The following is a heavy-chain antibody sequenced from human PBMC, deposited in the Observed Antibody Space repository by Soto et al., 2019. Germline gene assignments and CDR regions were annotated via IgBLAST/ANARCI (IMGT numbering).Heavy chain of an antibody. CDR3: ARHPMVRGVIDY. CDR1: GGSISSYY. V-gene: IGHV4-59*08. Sequence: SETLSLTCTVSGGSISSYYWSWIRQPPGKGLEWIGYIYYSGSTNYNPSLKSRVTISVDTSKNQFSLKLSSVTAADTAVYYYARHPMVRGVIDYWGQGTLVTVSS. D-gene: IGHD3-10*01. CDR2: IYYSGST. J-gene: IGHJ4*02.